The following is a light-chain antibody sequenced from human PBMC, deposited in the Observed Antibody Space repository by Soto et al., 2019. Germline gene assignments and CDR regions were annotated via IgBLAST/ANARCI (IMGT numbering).Light chain of an antibody. CDR1: QNINNY. J-gene: IGKJ5*01. CDR3: QQYENLPT. V-gene: IGKV1-33*01. CDR2: DAS. Sequence: DLQMTQSPSSLSASVGGRVTITFQASQNINNYLNWYQQKPGRAPKLLIYDASNLEAGVPSRFRGSGSGTDFTFTISRLQPEDIATYYCQQYENLPTFGQGTRLEIK.